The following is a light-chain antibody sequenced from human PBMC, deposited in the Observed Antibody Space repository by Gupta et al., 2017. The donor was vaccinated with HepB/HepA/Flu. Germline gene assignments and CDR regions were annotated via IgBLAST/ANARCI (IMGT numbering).Light chain of an antibody. V-gene: IGLV2-14*03. CDR1: SSDVGLYDF. CDR3: NSFTSSSTLV. Sequence: QSALTQPASVSESPGQSITISCTGTSSDVGLYDFVSWYQQHPGRAPKLIIYDVYNRPSGVSDRFSGSKSGNTASLTISGLQAEDEADYYCNSFTSSSTLVFGGGTKVTVL. CDR2: DVY. J-gene: IGLJ2*01.